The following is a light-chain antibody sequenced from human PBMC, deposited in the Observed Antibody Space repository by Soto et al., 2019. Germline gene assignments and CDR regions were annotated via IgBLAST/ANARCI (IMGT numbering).Light chain of an antibody. CDR1: QTVSSTS. J-gene: IGKJ5*01. CDR3: QQYGSSPIT. CDR2: GAS. Sequence: EIRLLQSPGTLSLSPGERATLSCRASQTVSSTSLAWYHQKPGQAPRLLIYGASSRATGIPDRFSGSGSGTDFTLTISRLEPEDFAVYYCQQYGSSPITFGQGTRLEIK. V-gene: IGKV3-20*01.